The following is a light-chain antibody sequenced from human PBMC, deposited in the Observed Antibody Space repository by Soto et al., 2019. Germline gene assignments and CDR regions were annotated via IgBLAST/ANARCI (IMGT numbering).Light chain of an antibody. CDR2: EVS. CDR1: SSDVGGYNY. CDR3: SSYTSSSTPDV. Sequence: QSALTQPASVSGSPGQSITISCTGTSSDVGGYNYVSWYQQHPGKAPKLMIYEVSNRPSGVSNRFSGSKSGNTASLTISGLQAEDEADYYCSSYTSSSTPDVFGTGTKVTAL. V-gene: IGLV2-14*01. J-gene: IGLJ1*01.